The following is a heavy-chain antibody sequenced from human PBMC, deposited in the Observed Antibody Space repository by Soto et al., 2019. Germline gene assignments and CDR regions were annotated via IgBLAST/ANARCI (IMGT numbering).Heavy chain of an antibody. CDR1: GFNVDDYT. CDR3: AKGVRKEWNEMDV. D-gene: IGHD1-1*01. V-gene: IGHV3-9*01. J-gene: IGHJ6*02. Sequence: EVQLVESGGGLVQPGRSLRLSCAGFGFNVDDYTMHWVRQAPQKGLEWVSGISWNSGKLGYADSVMGRFTISRDNARNSLYLQMNSLRTEDTALYYCAKGVRKEWNEMDVWGQGTTVTVSS. CDR2: ISWNSGKL.